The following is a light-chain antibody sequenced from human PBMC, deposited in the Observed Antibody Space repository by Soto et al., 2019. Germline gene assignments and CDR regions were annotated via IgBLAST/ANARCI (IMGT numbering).Light chain of an antibody. CDR1: QTIDTR. CDR2: DAS. Sequence: DIQMTRSPSSLSSSVGDRVTITCRATQTIDTRLAWYQQKPGEAPKLLIYDASSLENGVPSRFSGSGSGTEFTLTISGLQPDDFPTYYCQHYDTYRATIGLGSKV. V-gene: IGKV1-5*01. CDR3: QHYDTYRAT. J-gene: IGKJ1*01.